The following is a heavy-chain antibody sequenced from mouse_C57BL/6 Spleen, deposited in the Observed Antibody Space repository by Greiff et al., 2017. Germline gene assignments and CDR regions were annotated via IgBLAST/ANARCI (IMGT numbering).Heavy chain of an antibody. CDR2: IDPSDSDT. CDR1: GYTFTSYW. Sequence: QVQLQQPGAELVRPGSSVKLSCKASGYTFTSYWMHWVKQRPIQGLEWIGNIDPSDSDTHYNQKFKDKATLTVDKASSTAYMQLSSLTSEDSAVYYCARSVITAVVGYWGQGTTLTVSS. J-gene: IGHJ2*01. D-gene: IGHD1-1*01. CDR3: ARSVITAVVGY. V-gene: IGHV1-52*01.